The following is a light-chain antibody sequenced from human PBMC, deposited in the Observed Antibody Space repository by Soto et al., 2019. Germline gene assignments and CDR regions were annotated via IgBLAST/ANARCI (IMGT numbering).Light chain of an antibody. Sequence: DIQMTQSPSTLSASVGDRVTITCRASQSISTWLAWYQQKPGKAPNLLIYKASTLESGVPSRFSGSGSGTEFTLTISSLQPDDFATYYCQQYNDYSWTFSQGTKVEIK. CDR2: KAS. CDR3: QQYNDYSWT. V-gene: IGKV1-5*03. J-gene: IGKJ1*01. CDR1: QSISTW.